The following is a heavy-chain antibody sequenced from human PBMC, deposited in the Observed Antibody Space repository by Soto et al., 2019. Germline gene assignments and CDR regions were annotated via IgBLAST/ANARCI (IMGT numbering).Heavy chain of an antibody. CDR2: INGRGNYI. Sequence: GGSLRLSCAVSGSTFSTYNMNWVRQAPGKGLEWVSSINGRGNYIYYTDAVKGRFTISRDNAKTSLYLQMNSLRAEDTAVYYCAREDGIVGATSAFDYWGQGTLVTVSS. V-gene: IGHV3-21*01. J-gene: IGHJ4*02. D-gene: IGHD1-26*01. CDR3: AREDGIVGATSAFDY. CDR1: GSTFSTYN.